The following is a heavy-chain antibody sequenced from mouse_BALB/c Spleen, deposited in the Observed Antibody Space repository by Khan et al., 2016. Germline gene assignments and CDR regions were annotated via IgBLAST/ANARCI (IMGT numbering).Heavy chain of an antibody. CDR3: ARPGDYTDYAMVY. J-gene: IGHJ4*01. Sequence: QIQLVQSGPELKKPGETVKISCKASEYTFTNYGMNWVKQAPGKGLKWMGWINTNTGETTYAEEFKGRFAFSLEASASTTYLPINNLKNEDSATDFCARPGDYTDYAMVYWGQGASVTVSS. D-gene: IGHD2-13*01. CDR1: EYTFTNYG. CDR2: INTNTGET. V-gene: IGHV9-3*02.